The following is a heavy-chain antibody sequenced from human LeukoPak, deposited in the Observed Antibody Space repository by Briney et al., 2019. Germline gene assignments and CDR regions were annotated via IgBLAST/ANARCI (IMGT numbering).Heavy chain of an antibody. CDR3: ARRRERGASDAFAF. CDR2: INSDGGST. J-gene: IGHJ3*01. D-gene: IGHD3-16*01. Sequence: GGSLRLSCAASGFTFSSFWMYWVRQAPGKGLVWVSRINSDGGSTAYADSVKGRFTISRDNAKNTVYLQMNSLRAEDTAVYYCARRRERGASDAFAFWGQGTMVTVSS. V-gene: IGHV3-74*01. CDR1: GFTFSSFW.